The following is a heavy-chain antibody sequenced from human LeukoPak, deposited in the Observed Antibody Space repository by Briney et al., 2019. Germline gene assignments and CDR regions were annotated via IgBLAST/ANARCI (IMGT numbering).Heavy chain of an antibody. Sequence: GGSLRLSCAASGFTFSSYAMNWVRQAPGKGLEWVSVISGSGGSTYYADSVKGRFTISRDNSKNTLYLQMNSLRAEDTAVYYCAKHSRGRAAAGTPVDFDYWGQGTLVTVSS. D-gene: IGHD6-13*01. J-gene: IGHJ4*02. CDR2: ISGSGGST. CDR3: AKHSRGRAAAGTPVDFDY. CDR1: GFTFSSYA. V-gene: IGHV3-23*01.